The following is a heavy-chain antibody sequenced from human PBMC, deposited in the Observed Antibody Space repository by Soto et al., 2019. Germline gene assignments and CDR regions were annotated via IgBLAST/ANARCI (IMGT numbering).Heavy chain of an antibody. Sequence: QVQLVESGGGVVQPGTSLRLSCAASGFIFSNYGMHWVRQAPGKGLEWVAVISHDGSNKYYADSVRGRFTISRDSSKNTLYMHMNSLRAEDTAVYYCAKKKEQKLMRLSGDYWGLGTQVTVSS. CDR1: GFIFSNYG. CDR2: ISHDGSNK. J-gene: IGHJ4*02. CDR3: AKKKEQKLMRLSGDY. D-gene: IGHD2-21*02. V-gene: IGHV3-30*18.